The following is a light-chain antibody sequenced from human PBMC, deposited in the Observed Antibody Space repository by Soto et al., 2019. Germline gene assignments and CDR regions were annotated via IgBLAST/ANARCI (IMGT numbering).Light chain of an antibody. J-gene: IGLJ1*01. V-gene: IGLV2-11*01. CDR2: DVS. Sequence: QSALTQPRSVSGSPGQSVTISCTGTSSDVGGYNYVSWYQQHPGKAPKVMIYDVSERPSGVPDRFSGSKSGNTASLTISGLQADDDADYYCCSYAGSPPYVFGTGTKLTVL. CDR1: SSDVGGYNY. CDR3: CSYAGSPPYV.